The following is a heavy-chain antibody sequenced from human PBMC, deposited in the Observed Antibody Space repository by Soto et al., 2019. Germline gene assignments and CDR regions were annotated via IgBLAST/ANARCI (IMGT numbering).Heavy chain of an antibody. CDR3: ARDLSGWLDDYYYYYGMDV. D-gene: IGHD5-12*01. V-gene: IGHV3-33*01. J-gene: IGHJ6*02. CDR1: GFTFSSYG. Sequence: GGSLRLSCAASGFTFSSYGMHWVRQAPGKGLEWVAVIWYDGSNKYYADSVKGRFTISRDNSKNTLYLQMNSLRAEDTAVYYCARDLSGWLDDYYYYYGMDVWGQGTTVTVSS. CDR2: IWYDGSNK.